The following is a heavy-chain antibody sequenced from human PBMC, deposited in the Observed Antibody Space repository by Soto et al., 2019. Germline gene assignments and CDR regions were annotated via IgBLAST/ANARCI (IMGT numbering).Heavy chain of an antibody. CDR3: ARARTWIQLWPTFDY. J-gene: IGHJ4*02. Sequence: PSETLSLTCAVYGGSFSGYYWSWIRQPPGKGLEWIGEINHSGSTNYNPSLKSRVTISVDTSKNQFSLKLSSVTAADTAVYYCARARTWIQLWPTFDYWGQGTLVTVSS. D-gene: IGHD5-18*01. V-gene: IGHV4-34*01. CDR2: INHSGST. CDR1: GGSFSGYY.